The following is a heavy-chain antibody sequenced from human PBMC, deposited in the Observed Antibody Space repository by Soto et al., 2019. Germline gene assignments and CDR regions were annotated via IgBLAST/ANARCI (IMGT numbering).Heavy chain of an antibody. CDR2: IYYRGNA. Sequence: SETLSLTCSVSDDSSNSEKYYWGWIRQPPGKGLEWIGSIYYRGNAYYNPSLQTRVTISVDTSRSQFSLKLSSVTAADSAVYYRASFVAAAGIVYYYYGMDVWGQGTMVTVSS. CDR3: ASFVAAAGIVYYYYGMDV. V-gene: IGHV4-39*07. D-gene: IGHD6-13*01. J-gene: IGHJ6*02. CDR1: DDSSNSEKYY.